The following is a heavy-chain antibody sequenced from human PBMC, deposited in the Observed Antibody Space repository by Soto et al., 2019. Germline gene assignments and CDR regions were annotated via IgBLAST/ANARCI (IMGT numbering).Heavy chain of an antibody. J-gene: IGHJ6*02. D-gene: IGHD1-7*01. CDR1: GYTFTSYA. Sequence: ASVKVSCKASGYTFTSYAMHWVRQAPGQRLEWMGWINAGNGNTKYSQKFQGRVTITRDTSAGTAYMELSSLRSEDTAVYYCARKIGTTEYYYYGMDVWGQGTTVTVSS. CDR3: ARKIGTTEYYYYGMDV. CDR2: INAGNGNT. V-gene: IGHV1-3*01.